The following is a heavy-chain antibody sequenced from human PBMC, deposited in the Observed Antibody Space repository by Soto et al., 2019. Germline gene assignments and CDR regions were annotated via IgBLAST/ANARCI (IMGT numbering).Heavy chain of an antibody. CDR2: ISYDGSNK. D-gene: IGHD2-2*01. CDR3: AKDKRVVPAATPNWFDP. V-gene: IGHV3-30*18. J-gene: IGHJ5*02. Sequence: GGSLRLSCAASGFTFSSYGMHWVRQAPGKGLEWVAVISYDGSNKYYADSVKGRFTISRDNSKNTLYLQMNSLRAEDTAVYYCAKDKRVVPAATPNWFDPWGQGTLVTVSS. CDR1: GFTFSSYG.